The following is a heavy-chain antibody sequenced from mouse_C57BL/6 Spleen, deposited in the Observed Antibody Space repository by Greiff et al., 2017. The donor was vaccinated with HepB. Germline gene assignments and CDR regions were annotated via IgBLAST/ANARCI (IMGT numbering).Heavy chain of an antibody. Sequence: QVQLQQPGAELVKPGASVKLSCKASGYTFTSYWMHWVKQRPGQGLEWIGMIHPNSGSTNYNEKFKSKATLTVDKSSSTAYMQLSSLTSEDSAVYYCAQITTVVPWYFDVWGTGTTVTVSS. V-gene: IGHV1-64*01. D-gene: IGHD1-1*01. CDR2: IHPNSGST. CDR3: AQITTVVPWYFDV. CDR1: GYTFTSYW. J-gene: IGHJ1*03.